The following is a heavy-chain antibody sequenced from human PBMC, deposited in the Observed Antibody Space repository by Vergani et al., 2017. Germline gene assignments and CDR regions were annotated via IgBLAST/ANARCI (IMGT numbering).Heavy chain of an antibody. Sequence: QVQLLQSGAAVRKPGSSVTVSCKASGDTFSSYAISWVRQAPGQGLEWMGGIIPIFGTANYAQKFQGRVTITADESTSTAYMELSSLRSEDTAVYYCARLPDEYSIFYYYMDVWGKGTTVTVSS. CDR3: ARLPDEYSIFYYYMDV. D-gene: IGHD6-6*01. CDR1: GDTFSSYA. V-gene: IGHV1-69*13. CDR2: IIPIFGTA. J-gene: IGHJ6*03.